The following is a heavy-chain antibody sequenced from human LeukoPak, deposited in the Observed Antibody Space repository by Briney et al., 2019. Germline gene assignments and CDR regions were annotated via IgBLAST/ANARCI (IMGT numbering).Heavy chain of an antibody. J-gene: IGHJ4*02. CDR2: IYYSGST. D-gene: IGHD6-6*01. V-gene: IGHV4-59*08. CDR1: CGSISSYY. CDR3: ASSHSSSSVYFDY. Sequence: PSETLSLTCTVSCGSISSYYWSWIRQPPGKGLEWIGYIYYSGSTNYNPSLKSRVTISVDTSKNQFSLKLSSVTAADTAVYYCASSHSSSSVYFDYWGQGTLVTVSS.